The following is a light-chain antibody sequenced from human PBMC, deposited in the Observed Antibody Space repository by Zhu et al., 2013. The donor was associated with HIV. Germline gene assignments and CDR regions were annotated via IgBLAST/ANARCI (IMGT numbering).Light chain of an antibody. J-gene: IGKJ5*01. Sequence: EIVLTQSPDILSLSPGERGILSCRASRRLSSTSVAWYQQKLGQAPTLLIYAASSRATGIPDRFSGSGSGTEFTLTISRLEPEDFAVYYCQQYNNWPSFGQGTRLQIK. CDR2: AAS. V-gene: IGKV3-20*01. CDR1: RRLSSTS. CDR3: QQYNNWPS.